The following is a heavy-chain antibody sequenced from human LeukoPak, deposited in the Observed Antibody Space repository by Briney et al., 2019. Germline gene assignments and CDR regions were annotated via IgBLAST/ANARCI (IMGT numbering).Heavy chain of an antibody. D-gene: IGHD3-10*01. Sequence: GASVTVSCKASGYTFTSYGISWVRQAPGQGLEWMGWISAYNGNTNYAQKLQGRVTMTTDTSTSTAYMELRSLRSDDTAVYYCAREWRRGSGSYYSAVDYWGQGTLVTVSS. J-gene: IGHJ4*02. CDR3: AREWRRGSGSYYSAVDY. CDR1: GYTFTSYG. CDR2: ISAYNGNT. V-gene: IGHV1-18*01.